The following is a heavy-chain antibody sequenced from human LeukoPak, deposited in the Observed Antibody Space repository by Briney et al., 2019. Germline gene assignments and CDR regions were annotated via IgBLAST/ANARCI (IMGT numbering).Heavy chain of an antibody. J-gene: IGHJ1*01. CDR1: GYTFTSYF. Sequence: ASVKVSCKASGYTFTSYFMPWVRQAPGQGLEWMGIINPSGGSTNYAQKFQGRVTMTRDTSTSTVYMELSSLRSEDTGVYYCSRAHYYDSSDYGGIEHWGQGTLVTVSS. D-gene: IGHD3-22*01. V-gene: IGHV1-46*01. CDR3: SRAHYYDSSDYGGIEH. CDR2: INPSGGST.